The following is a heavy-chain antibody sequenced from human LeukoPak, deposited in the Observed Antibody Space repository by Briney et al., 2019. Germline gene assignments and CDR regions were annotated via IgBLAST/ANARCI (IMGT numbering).Heavy chain of an antibody. D-gene: IGHD6-6*01. CDR2: IYYSGST. CDR3: ARTLYSSSSENYFDY. J-gene: IGHJ4*02. Sequence: PSETLSLTCTVSGASISSSTYYWSWIRQPPGKGLEWIGYIYYSGSTNYNLSLKSRVTISLDTSKNQFSLKLRSVTAADTAVYFCARTLYSSSSENYFDYWGQGTLVTVSS. V-gene: IGHV4-61*01. CDR1: GASISSSTYY.